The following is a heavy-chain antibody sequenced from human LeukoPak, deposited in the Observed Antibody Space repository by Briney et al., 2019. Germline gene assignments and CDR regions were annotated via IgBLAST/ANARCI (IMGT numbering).Heavy chain of an antibody. D-gene: IGHD6-6*01. J-gene: IGHJ5*02. CDR1: GGSISSGGYY. CDR3: ARNTSSSPWFDP. Sequence: SETLSLTCTVSGGSISSGGYYWSWIRQHPGKGLEWIGYIYYSGSTYYNPSLKSRVTISVDISKNHFSLEVTSVTAADTAVYFCARNTSSSPWFDPWGQGTLVTVSS. CDR2: IYYSGST. V-gene: IGHV4-31*03.